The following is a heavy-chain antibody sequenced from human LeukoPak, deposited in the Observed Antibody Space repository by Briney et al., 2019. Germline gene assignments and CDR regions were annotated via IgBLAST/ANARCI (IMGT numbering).Heavy chain of an antibody. J-gene: IGHJ4*02. Sequence: KPSETLSLTCTVSGGSISSSTYFWGWVRQPPGKGLEWIGSIYYSGNTYYNPSLKSRVTISVDTSKNQFSLKLSSVTAADTAVYYCASRSLRGAVAGGRIENFDSWGQGTLVTVSS. D-gene: IGHD6-19*01. CDR1: GGSISSSTYF. V-gene: IGHV4-39*01. CDR3: ASRSLRGAVAGGRIENFDS. CDR2: IYYSGNT.